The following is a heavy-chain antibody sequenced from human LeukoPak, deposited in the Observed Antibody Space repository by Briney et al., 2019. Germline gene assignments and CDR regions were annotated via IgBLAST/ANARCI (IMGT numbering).Heavy chain of an antibody. V-gene: IGHV4-59*02. CDR1: GGSVSGYY. Sequence: SETLSLTCVVSGGSVSGYYWGWIRQPPGRGLEWIGYVYYSGSTNYNPSFKSRITISVDTSRNQFSLQLSSVTAADTAVYYCARFAYCGGHCWYYFDYWGQGSLVTVSS. CDR2: VYYSGST. J-gene: IGHJ4*02. D-gene: IGHD2-21*02. CDR3: ARFAYCGGHCWYYFDY.